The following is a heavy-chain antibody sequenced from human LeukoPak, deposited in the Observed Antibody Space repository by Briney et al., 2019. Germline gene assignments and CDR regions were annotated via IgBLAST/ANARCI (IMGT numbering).Heavy chain of an antibody. CDR2: IYYSGST. CDR1: GGSISTYY. D-gene: IGHD6-19*01. V-gene: IGHV4-59*01. CDR3: ARDSEVSSGWYPFDY. J-gene: IGHJ4*02. Sequence: PSETLSLTCTVSGGSISTYYWSWIRQPPGKGLEWIGYIYYSGSTNYNPSLKSRVTISLDTSKNQFSLKLSSVTAADTAVYYCARDSEVSSGWYPFDYWGQGTLVTASS.